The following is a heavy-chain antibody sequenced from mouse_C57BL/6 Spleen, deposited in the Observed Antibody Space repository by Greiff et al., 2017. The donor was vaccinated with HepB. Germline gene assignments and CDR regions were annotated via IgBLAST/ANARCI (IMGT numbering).Heavy chain of an antibody. Sequence: VKVVESGPGLVAPSQSLSITCTVSGFSLTSYGVDWVRQSPGKGLEWLGVIWGVGSTNYNSALKSRLSISKDNSKSQVFLKMNSLQTDDTAMYYCASYDYEGFAYWGQGTLVTVSA. V-gene: IGHV2-6*01. J-gene: IGHJ3*01. CDR3: ASYDYEGFAY. D-gene: IGHD2-4*01. CDR1: GFSLTSYG. CDR2: IWGVGST.